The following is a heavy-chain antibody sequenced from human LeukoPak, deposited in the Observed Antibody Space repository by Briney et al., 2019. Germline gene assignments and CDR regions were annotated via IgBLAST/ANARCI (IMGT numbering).Heavy chain of an antibody. CDR1: GGSISSGGYS. CDR3: ARALSPAGYFDY. V-gene: IGHV4-30-2*01. J-gene: IGHJ4*02. D-gene: IGHD3-10*01. Sequence: SQTLSLTCAVSGGSISSGGYSWSWIRQPPGKGLEWIGYIYHSGSTYYNPSLKSRVTISVDTSKNQFSLKLSSVTAADTAVYYCARALSPAGYFDYWGQGTLVTVSS. CDR2: IYHSGST.